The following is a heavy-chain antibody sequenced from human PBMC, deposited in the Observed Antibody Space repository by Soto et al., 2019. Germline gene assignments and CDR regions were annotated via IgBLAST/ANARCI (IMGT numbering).Heavy chain of an antibody. V-gene: IGHV1-8*01. D-gene: IGHD1-26*01. CDR2: MNPNSGNT. Sequence: QVQLVQSGAEVKKPGASVKVSCKASGYTFTSYDINWVRQATGQGLEWMGWMNPNSGNTGYAQKFQGRITMTRNTAISATYMELCSLVSEYTAVYYCSREWVRGMDVWGQGTTVTVSS. CDR3: SREWVRGMDV. CDR1: GYTFTSYD. J-gene: IGHJ6*02.